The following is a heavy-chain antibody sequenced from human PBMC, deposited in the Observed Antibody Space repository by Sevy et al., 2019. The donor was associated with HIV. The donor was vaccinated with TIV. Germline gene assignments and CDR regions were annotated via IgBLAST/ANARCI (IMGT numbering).Heavy chain of an antibody. D-gene: IGHD1-26*01. CDR1: GYSFTSYW. V-gene: IGHV5-51*01. J-gene: IGHJ6*02. Sequence: GESLKISCKGSGYSFTSYWIGWVRQMPGKGLEWMGISYPGDSDTTYSPSFQGQVTISADKSISTAYLQWSSLKASDTAMYYCARLGVGATWWSYYGMDVWGQGTTVTVSS. CDR3: ARLGVGATWWSYYGMDV. CDR2: SYPGDSDT.